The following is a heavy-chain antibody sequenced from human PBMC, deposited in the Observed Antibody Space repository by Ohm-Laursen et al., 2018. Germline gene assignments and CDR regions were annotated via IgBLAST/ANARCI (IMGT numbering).Heavy chain of an antibody. Sequence: LRLSCSASGFTFSDYYWSWIRQPPGKGLEWIGEINHSGSTNYNPSLKSRVTTSVDTSKNQFSLKLSSVTAADTAVYYCARGRRSYGYYYGSGTHFKGWFDPWGQGTLVTVSS. J-gene: IGHJ5*02. V-gene: IGHV4-34*01. CDR1: GFTFSDYY. CDR2: INHSGST. D-gene: IGHD3-10*01. CDR3: ARGRRSYGYYYGSGTHFKGWFDP.